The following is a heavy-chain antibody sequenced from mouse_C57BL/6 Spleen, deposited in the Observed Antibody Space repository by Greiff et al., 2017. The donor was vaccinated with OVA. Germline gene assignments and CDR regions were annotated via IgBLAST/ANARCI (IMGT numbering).Heavy chain of an antibody. Sequence: QVQLQQPGAELVRPGTSVKLSCTASGYTFTGYYMHWVKQRPGQGLEWIGVIDPSDSYTKYNQKFKGKATLTVDPSSSTAYMQHSSLTSEDAAGYYCGTEREQEFAYWGQGTTVTVSA. CDR3: GTEREQEFAY. V-gene: IGHV1-59*01. CDR2: IDPSDSYT. J-gene: IGHJ3*01. CDR1: GYTFTGYY.